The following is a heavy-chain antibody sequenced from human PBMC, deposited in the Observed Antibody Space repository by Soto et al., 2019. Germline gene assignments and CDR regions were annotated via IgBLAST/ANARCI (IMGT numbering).Heavy chain of an antibody. CDR2: IKHTGDA. V-gene: IGHV4-4*02. D-gene: IGHD1-1*01. J-gene: IGHJ3*02. Sequence: SETLSLTCAVSGDSIKTETWWSWLRQLPGTGLEWIGEIKHTGDANANPALRSRVSISVDRSKNQFSLKLSSVTAADTAVYYCARVGVGLGGWNDAFDIWGQGTMVTVSS. CDR3: ARVGVGLGGWNDAFDI. CDR1: GDSIKTETW.